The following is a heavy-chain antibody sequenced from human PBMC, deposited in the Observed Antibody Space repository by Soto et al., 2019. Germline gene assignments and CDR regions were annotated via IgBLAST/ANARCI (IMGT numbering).Heavy chain of an antibody. V-gene: IGHV4-39*01. CDR1: GGSISSSSYY. CDR2: IYYSGST. J-gene: IGHJ6*02. D-gene: IGHD6-13*01. CDR3: ARHGAGIASYYYYYGMDV. Sequence: SETLSLTCTVSGGSISSSSYYWGWIRHPPGKGLEWIGSIYYSGSTYYNPSLKSRVTISVDTSKNQFSLKLSSVTAADTAVYYCARHGAGIASYYYYYGMDVWGQGTTVTVSS.